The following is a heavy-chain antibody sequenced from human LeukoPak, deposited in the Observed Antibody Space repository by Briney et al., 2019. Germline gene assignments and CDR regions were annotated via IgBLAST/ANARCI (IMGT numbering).Heavy chain of an antibody. CDR2: ISSDGSSK. CDR3: ARPTGLRLGELFYYMDV. D-gene: IGHD3-16*01. CDR1: GFTFSNYA. J-gene: IGHJ6*03. V-gene: IGHV3-30*04. Sequence: PGGSLRLSCAASGFTFSNYAMHWVRQAPGKGLEWVAVISSDGSSKYYADSVKGRFTISRDNSKNTLYLQMNSLKAEDTAVYYCARPTGLRLGELFYYMDVWGKGTTVTVSS.